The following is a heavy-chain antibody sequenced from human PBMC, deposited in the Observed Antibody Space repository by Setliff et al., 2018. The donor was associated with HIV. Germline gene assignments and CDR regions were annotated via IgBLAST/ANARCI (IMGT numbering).Heavy chain of an antibody. CDR1: GGSIRSSSYY. V-gene: IGHV4-61*09. J-gene: IGHJ6*03. CDR3: ARGDGTKYYYYYYMDV. Sequence: SETLSLTCNVSGGSIRSSSYYWSWIRQPAGKGLEWIGHIYTSGSTNYNPSLKSRVTISVDTSKNQFSLKLSSVTAADTAVYYCARGDGTKYYYYYYMDVWGKGTTVTVSS. CDR2: IYTSGST. D-gene: IGHD1-7*01.